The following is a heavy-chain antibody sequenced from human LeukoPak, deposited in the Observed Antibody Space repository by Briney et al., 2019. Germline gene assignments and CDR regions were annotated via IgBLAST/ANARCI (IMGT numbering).Heavy chain of an antibody. CDR3: ARGGYDFWSGYYYYYMDV. CDR2: ISAYNGNT. CDR1: GYTFTSYG. Sequence: GASVKVSCKASGYTFTSYGISWVRQAPGQGLEWMGWISAYNGNTNYAQKLQGRVTMTTDTSTSTAYMELRSLRSDDTAVYYCARGGYDFWSGYYYYYMDVWGKGTTVTVSS. J-gene: IGHJ6*03. V-gene: IGHV1-18*01. D-gene: IGHD3-3*01.